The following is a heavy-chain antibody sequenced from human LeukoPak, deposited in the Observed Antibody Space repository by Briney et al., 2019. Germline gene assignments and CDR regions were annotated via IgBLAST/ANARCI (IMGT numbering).Heavy chain of an antibody. D-gene: IGHD3-22*01. CDR1: GYTFTSYY. V-gene: IGHV1-46*01. J-gene: IGHJ4*02. CDR2: INPSGGST. CDR3: AREANYYDSSGYIDY. Sequence: ASVKVSCKASGYTFTSYYMHWVRQALGQGLEWMGIINPSGGSTSYAQRFQGRVTMTRDMSTSTVYMELSSLRSEDTAVYYCAREANYYDSSGYIDYWGQGTLVTVSS.